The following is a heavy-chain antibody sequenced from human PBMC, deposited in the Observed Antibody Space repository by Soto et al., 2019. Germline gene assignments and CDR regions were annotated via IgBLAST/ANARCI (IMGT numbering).Heavy chain of an antibody. CDR3: AGRLTTAASLDY. Sequence: VQLVASGGGLIQPGGSLRLSCAASGFTVSNNHMTWVRQAAGKGLELVSFVHGGGSTSYADSVKGRFTISRDNSKNTVYLQMDSLRAEDTAIYYCAGRLTTAASLDYWGRGTLVSVSS. J-gene: IGHJ4*02. CDR2: VHGGGST. D-gene: IGHD3-16*01. V-gene: IGHV3-53*01. CDR1: GFTVSNNH.